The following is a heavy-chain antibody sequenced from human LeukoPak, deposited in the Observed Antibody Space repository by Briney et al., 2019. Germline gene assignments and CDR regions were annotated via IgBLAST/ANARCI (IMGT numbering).Heavy chain of an antibody. CDR2: INPSGGST. Sequence: ASVKVSCKASGYTFTSYYMHWVRQAPGQGLEWMGIINPSGGSTSYAQKFQGRVTMTRDTSTSTVYMELSSLRSEDMAVYYCARPALSGYKPAEYFQHWGQGTLVTVSS. CDR3: ARPALSGYKPAEYFQH. CDR1: GYTFTSYY. V-gene: IGHV1-46*01. J-gene: IGHJ1*01. D-gene: IGHD3-22*01.